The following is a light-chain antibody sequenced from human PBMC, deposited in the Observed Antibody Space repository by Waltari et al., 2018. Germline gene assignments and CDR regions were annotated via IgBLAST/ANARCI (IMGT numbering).Light chain of an antibody. CDR1: QSLSNY. Sequence: DIQMTQSPSSLSASIGDRVTITCRASQSLSNYVNWYQQLPGKAPKLLVYGASNVPSGVPSRFSGSRSATEFTLTISSRQPEDFATYSCQQGYGNPITFGGGTKVDI. J-gene: IGKJ4*01. CDR2: GAS. CDR3: QQGYGNPIT. V-gene: IGKV1-39*01.